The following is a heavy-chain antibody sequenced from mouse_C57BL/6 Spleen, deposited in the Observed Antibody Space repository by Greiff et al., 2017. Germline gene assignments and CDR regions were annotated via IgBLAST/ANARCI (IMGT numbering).Heavy chain of an antibody. CDR1: GYTFTSYW. J-gene: IGHJ1*03. Sequence: QVQLQQPGAELVKPGASVKVSCKASGYTFTSYWMHWVKQRPGQGLEWIGRIHPSDSDTNYNQKFKGKATLTVDKSSSTSYMQLSSLTSEDSAVYYCAKEITTGVAHWYFDVWGTGTTVTVSS. CDR2: IHPSDSDT. V-gene: IGHV1-74*01. CDR3: AKEITTGVAHWYFDV. D-gene: IGHD1-1*01.